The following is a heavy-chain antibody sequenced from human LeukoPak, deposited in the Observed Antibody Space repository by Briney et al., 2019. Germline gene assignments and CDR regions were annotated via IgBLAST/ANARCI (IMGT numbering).Heavy chain of an antibody. CDR3: ARDTPHGQLWLD. D-gene: IGHD5-18*01. Sequence: GGSLRLSCAASGFTFSSYSMNWVRQAPGKGLEWVSFISSSSSYIYYADSVKGRFTISRDNAKNSLYLQMNSLGAEDTAVYYCARDTPHGQLWLDWGQGTLVTVSS. CDR2: ISSSSSYI. J-gene: IGHJ4*02. CDR1: GFTFSSYS. V-gene: IGHV3-21*01.